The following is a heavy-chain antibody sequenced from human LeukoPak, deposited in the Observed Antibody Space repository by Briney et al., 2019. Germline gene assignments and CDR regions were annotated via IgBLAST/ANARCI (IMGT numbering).Heavy chain of an antibody. CDR1: GFRFSSYT. J-gene: IGHJ3*02. CDR3: ARVCSNTSCWGAFDI. CDR2: ISSSSTTI. Sequence: GGSLRLSCAASGFRFSSYTMNWVRQAPGKGLEWVSSISSSSTTIYYADSVKGRFTSSRDNAKNSLYLQMNSLRAEDTAVYYCARVCSNTSCWGAFDIWGQGTMVTVSS. V-gene: IGHV3-48*04. D-gene: IGHD2-2*01.